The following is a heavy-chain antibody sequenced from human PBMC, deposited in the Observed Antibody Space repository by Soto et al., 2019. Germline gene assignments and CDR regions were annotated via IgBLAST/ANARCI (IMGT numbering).Heavy chain of an antibody. CDR2: IYYSGTT. CDR1: GGTISSYY. Sequence: PSEKLSITCTVSGGTISSYYWIWISQHPGKGLEWIGFIYYSGTTNYNPSLKSRVTISVDTSKNQFSLKLSSVTAADTAVYYCARDGINNYDFWNGYYTGISGWFDPWGQGTLVTVS. J-gene: IGHJ5*02. D-gene: IGHD3-3*01. V-gene: IGHV4-59*01. CDR3: ARDGINNYDFWNGYYTGISGWFDP.